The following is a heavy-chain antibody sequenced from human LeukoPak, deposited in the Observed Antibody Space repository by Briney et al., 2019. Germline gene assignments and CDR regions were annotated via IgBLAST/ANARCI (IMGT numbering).Heavy chain of an antibody. V-gene: IGHV1-2*05. J-gene: IGHJ5*01. CDR1: GYTFTAYY. Sequence: ASVKVSCKASGYTFTAYYMHWVRQAPGQGLEWMGRINPNSGGTNYAQKFQGRVTMTRDTSISTAYMELSRLRSDATDVYYCVRDQARAFSSGWINRFDSWGQGTLVTVSS. CDR3: VRDQARAFSSGWINRFDS. D-gene: IGHD6-19*01. CDR2: INPNSGGT.